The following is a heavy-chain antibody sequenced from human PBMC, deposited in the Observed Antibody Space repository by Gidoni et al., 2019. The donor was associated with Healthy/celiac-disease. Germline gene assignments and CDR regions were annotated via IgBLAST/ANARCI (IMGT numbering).Heavy chain of an antibody. CDR3: ARRYYDILTGYSHSYFDL. Sequence: EVQLVQSGAEVTKPGESLKISCKGSGYSFTSYWIGWVRQMPGKGLEWMGIIYPGDSDTRYSPSFQGQVTISADKSISTAYLQWSSLKASDTAMYYCARRYYDILTGYSHSYFDLWGRGTLVTVSS. CDR2: IYPGDSDT. J-gene: IGHJ2*01. V-gene: IGHV5-51*01. D-gene: IGHD3-9*01. CDR1: GYSFTSYW.